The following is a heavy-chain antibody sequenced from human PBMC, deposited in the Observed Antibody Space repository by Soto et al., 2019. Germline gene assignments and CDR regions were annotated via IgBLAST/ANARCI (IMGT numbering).Heavy chain of an antibody. Sequence: PSETLSLTCAVSGGSISSGGYSWSWIRQPPGKGLEWIGYIYHSGSTYYNPSLKSRVTISVDRSKNQFSLKLSSVTAADTVVYYCARAMTTVTTIDYWGQGTLVTVSS. D-gene: IGHD4-17*01. J-gene: IGHJ4*02. CDR1: GGSISSGGYS. CDR2: IYHSGST. CDR3: ARAMTTVTTIDY. V-gene: IGHV4-30-2*01.